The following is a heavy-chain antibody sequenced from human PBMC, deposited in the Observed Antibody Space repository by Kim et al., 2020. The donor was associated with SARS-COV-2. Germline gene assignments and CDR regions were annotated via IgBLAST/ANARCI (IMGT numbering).Heavy chain of an antibody. Sequence: GGSLRLSCAASGFTFSSYWMHWVRHAPGKGLVWVSRINSYGSRTSYADSVKGRFTISTDNAKNTLYLQMNSLRAEDTAAYCCASGEYSSSWYRMDVWGQGTTVTVSS. J-gene: IGHJ6*02. V-gene: IGHV3-74*01. CDR3: ASGEYSSSWYRMDV. CDR2: INSYGSRT. CDR1: GFTFSSYW. D-gene: IGHD6-13*01.